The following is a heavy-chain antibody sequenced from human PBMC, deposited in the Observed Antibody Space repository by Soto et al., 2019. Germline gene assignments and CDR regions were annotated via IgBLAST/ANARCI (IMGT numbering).Heavy chain of an antibody. Sequence: TSETLSLTCTVSGGSFSPNYWAWIRQPPGRGLEWIGYIYYAGTTSYNPSLKSRLTISLETSKSQISLRLSSVTAADTAVYYCARLGAYYQSLDPWGPGTLVTVSS. CDR1: GGSFSPNY. V-gene: IGHV4-59*08. CDR2: IYYAGTT. CDR3: ARLGAYYQSLDP. J-gene: IGHJ5*02. D-gene: IGHD2-21*01.